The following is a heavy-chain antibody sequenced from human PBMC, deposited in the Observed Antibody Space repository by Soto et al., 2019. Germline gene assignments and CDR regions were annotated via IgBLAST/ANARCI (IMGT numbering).Heavy chain of an antibody. Sequence: PGGSLRLSCAASGFTFDDYAMHWVRQAPGKGLEWVSGISRNSGSIGYADSVKGRFTISRDNAKNSLYLQMNSLRAEDTALYYCAKDRGGALWFGDSKPYYYYMDVWGKGTTVTVSS. D-gene: IGHD3-10*01. CDR1: GFTFDDYA. J-gene: IGHJ6*03. CDR2: ISRNSGSI. V-gene: IGHV3-9*01. CDR3: AKDRGGALWFGDSKPYYYYMDV.